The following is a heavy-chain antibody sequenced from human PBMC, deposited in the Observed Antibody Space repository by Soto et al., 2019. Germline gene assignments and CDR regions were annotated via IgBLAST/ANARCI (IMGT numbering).Heavy chain of an antibody. Sequence: PGGSLRLSCAASGFTLSSYWMSWVRQAPGKGLEWVANIKQDGSEKFYVDSVKGRFTISGDNAKNSLYLQMNSLRAEDTAVYYCAREGEYSDSSGYYDYWGQGTLVTVPS. V-gene: IGHV3-7*01. CDR3: AREGEYSDSSGYYDY. J-gene: IGHJ4*02. D-gene: IGHD3-22*01. CDR1: GFTLSSYW. CDR2: IKQDGSEK.